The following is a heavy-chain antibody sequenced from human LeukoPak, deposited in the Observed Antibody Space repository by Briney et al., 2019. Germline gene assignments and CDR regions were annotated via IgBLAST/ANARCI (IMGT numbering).Heavy chain of an antibody. Sequence: SETLSLTCTVAGGSISSSSYYWGWIRQPPGKGLEWIGSIYFSGCTYYNPSLERRVTISVETSKYQFLLKLSSVPAADTAVYYCASHTAYSSSSPRSWCSHYGMDVWGQGTTVTVSS. CDR1: GGSISSSSYY. V-gene: IGHV4-39*01. D-gene: IGHD6-13*01. CDR2: IYFSGCT. J-gene: IGHJ6*02. CDR3: ASHTAYSSSSPRSWCSHYGMDV.